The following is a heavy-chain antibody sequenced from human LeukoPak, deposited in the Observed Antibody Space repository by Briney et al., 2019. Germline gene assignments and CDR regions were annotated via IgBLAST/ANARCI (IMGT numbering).Heavy chain of an antibody. CDR1: GFTFSSYA. D-gene: IGHD3-10*01. CDR2: ISGSGDST. V-gene: IGHV3-23*01. J-gene: IGHJ4*02. CDR3: ARARELFGSDY. Sequence: TGGSLRLSCAASGFTFSSYAMTWVRQAPGKGLEWVSAISGSGDSTYYADSVKGRFTISRDNSKNTLYLQMNSLRAEDTAVYYCARARELFGSDYWGQGTLVTVSS.